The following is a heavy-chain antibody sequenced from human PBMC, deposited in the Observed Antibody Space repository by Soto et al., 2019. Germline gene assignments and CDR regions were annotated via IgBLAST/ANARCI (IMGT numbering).Heavy chain of an antibody. V-gene: IGHV1-3*01. CDR3: ARAYCSSTSCYSFDY. CDR2: INAANGDT. J-gene: IGHJ4*02. CDR1: GYTFTSYG. Sequence: VKVSCKASGYTFTSYGIHWVRQAPGQRLEWMGWINAANGDTKYSPKFQGWVTMTRDTSISTAYMELSRLRSDDTAVYYCARAYCSSTSCYSFDYWGQGTLVTVSS. D-gene: IGHD2-2*01.